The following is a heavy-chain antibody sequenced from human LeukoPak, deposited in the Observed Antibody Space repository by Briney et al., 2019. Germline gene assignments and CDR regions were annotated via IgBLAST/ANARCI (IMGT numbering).Heavy chain of an antibody. J-gene: IGHJ4*02. CDR1: GGTFSSYA. Sequence: ASVKVSCKASGGTFSSYAISWVRQAPGQGLEWMEGIIPIFGTANYAQKFQGRVTITADESTSTAYMELSSLRSEDTAVYYCARDTTGYSSGWYYFDYWGQGTLVTVSS. CDR3: ARDTTGYSSGWYYFDY. CDR2: IIPIFGTA. D-gene: IGHD6-19*01. V-gene: IGHV1-69*13.